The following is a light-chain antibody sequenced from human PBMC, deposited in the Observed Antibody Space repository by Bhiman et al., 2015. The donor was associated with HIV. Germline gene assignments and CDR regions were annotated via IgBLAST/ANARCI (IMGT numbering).Light chain of an antibody. Sequence: QSVLTQPPSASGTPGQRVTISCSGSSSNIGTNTVNWYQQLPGTAPKLLIYRNNQRPSGVPDRFSGSKSGTSASLAISGLQVEDEADYYCAAWDDSLNGLVVFGGGTKLTVL. CDR2: RNN. J-gene: IGLJ2*01. CDR1: SSNIGTNT. V-gene: IGLV1-44*01. CDR3: AAWDDSLNGLVV.